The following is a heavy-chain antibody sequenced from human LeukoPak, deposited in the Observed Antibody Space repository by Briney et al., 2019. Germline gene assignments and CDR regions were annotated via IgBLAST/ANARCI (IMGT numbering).Heavy chain of an antibody. CDR2: TYYSGSA. D-gene: IGHD1-26*01. V-gene: IGHV4-59*01. Sequence: SETLSLTCAVPGGSISSYYWCWIRPPPQKGLGWIGYTYYSGSANYNPSLKSRVTISVDTAKNQSSLKLSSVTAADTAVYYCAREVSYAGVAFDIWGQGTMVIVSS. CDR3: AREVSYAGVAFDI. J-gene: IGHJ3*02. CDR1: GGSISSYY.